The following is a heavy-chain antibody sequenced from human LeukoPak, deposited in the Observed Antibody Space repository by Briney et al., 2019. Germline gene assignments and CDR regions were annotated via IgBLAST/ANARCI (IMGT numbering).Heavy chain of an antibody. CDR3: ARDLCSGGSCVLDAFDI. CDR1: GFTFSNYW. CDR2: IKSDGSST. Sequence: GGSLRLSCAASGFTFSNYWIHWVRQAPGKGLVWVSRIKSDGSSTSYADSVKGRFTISRDNAENTLYLQMNSLRAEDTAVYYCARDLCSGGSCVLDAFDIWGQGTMVTVSS. J-gene: IGHJ3*02. V-gene: IGHV3-74*01. D-gene: IGHD2-15*01.